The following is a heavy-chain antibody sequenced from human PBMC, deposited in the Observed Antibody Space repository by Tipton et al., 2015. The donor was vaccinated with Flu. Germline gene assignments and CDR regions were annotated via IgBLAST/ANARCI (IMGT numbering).Heavy chain of an antibody. CDR2: IYYSGST. CDR3: ARVWSGGAFLFSYFSYGMGV. J-gene: IGHJ6*02. CDR1: GGSISSYY. D-gene: IGHD3-3*01. Sequence: SLTCTVSGGSISSYYWSWIRQPPGKGLEWIGYIYYSGSTNYNPSLKSRVTISVDTSKNQFSLKLSSVTAADTAVYYCARVWSGGAFLFSYFSYGMGVWGQGTTVPVSS. V-gene: IGHV4-59*01.